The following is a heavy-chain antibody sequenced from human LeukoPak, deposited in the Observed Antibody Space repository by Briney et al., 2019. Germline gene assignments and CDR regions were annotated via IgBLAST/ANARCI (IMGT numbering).Heavy chain of an antibody. CDR1: GFIFNSYE. V-gene: IGHV3-48*03. J-gene: IGHJ4*02. Sequence: GGSLRLSCTASGFIFNSYEMNWVRQAPGKGLEWVSYISSSGLSIYYADSVKGRFTISRDNAKNSLYLQMNSLRVEDTAVYYCAKSPGGYSGPFGDWGQGTLVTVSS. D-gene: IGHD5-12*01. CDR2: ISSSGLSI. CDR3: AKSPGGYSGPFGD.